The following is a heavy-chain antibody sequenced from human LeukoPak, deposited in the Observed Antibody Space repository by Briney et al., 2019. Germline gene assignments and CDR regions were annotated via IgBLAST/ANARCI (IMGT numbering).Heavy chain of an antibody. V-gene: IGHV3-11*01. CDR2: IISSGSTI. Sequence: GGSLRLSCAASGFTFSDYYMSWIRQAPGKGLEWVSYIISSGSTIYYADSVKGRFTISRDNAKNSLYLQMNSLRAEDTAVYYCASAGSGYCSGGSCFNTDYWGQGTLVTVSS. CDR3: ASAGSGYCSGGSCFNTDY. J-gene: IGHJ4*02. CDR1: GFTFSDYY. D-gene: IGHD2-15*01.